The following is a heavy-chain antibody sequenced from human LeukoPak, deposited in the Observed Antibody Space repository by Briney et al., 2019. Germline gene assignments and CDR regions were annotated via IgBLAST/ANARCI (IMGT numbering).Heavy chain of an antibody. J-gene: IGHJ6*03. Sequence: ASVKVSFKASGYTFTSYGISWVRQAPGQGLEWMGWISAYNGNTNYAQKLQGRVTMTTDTSTSTACMELRSLRSDDTAVYYCARVGSVAAAEGAYYYYMDVWGKGTTVTVSS. CDR3: ARVGSVAAAEGAYYYYMDV. V-gene: IGHV1-18*01. CDR1: GYTFTSYG. D-gene: IGHD6-13*01. CDR2: ISAYNGNT.